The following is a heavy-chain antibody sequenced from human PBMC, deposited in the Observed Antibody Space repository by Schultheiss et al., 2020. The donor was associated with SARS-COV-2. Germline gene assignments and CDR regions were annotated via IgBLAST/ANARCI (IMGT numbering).Heavy chain of an antibody. CDR1: GGSFSGYY. Sequence: SETLSLTFAVYGGSFSGYYWSWIRQPPGKGLEWIGEINHSGSTNYNPSLKSRVTISVDTSKNQFSLKLSSVTAADTAVYYCARVFIVVVPAAPDVWGQGTTVTVSS. CDR3: ARVFIVVVPAAPDV. J-gene: IGHJ6*02. D-gene: IGHD2-2*01. V-gene: IGHV4-34*01. CDR2: INHSGST.